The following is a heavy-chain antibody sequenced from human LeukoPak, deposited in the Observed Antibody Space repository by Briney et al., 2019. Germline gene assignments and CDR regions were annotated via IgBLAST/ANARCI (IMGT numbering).Heavy chain of an antibody. CDR1: GGSFSGYY. V-gene: IGHV4-34*01. D-gene: IGHD2-8*01. CDR3: GRSVYQYYYYYYMDV. Sequence: SETLSLTCAVYGGSFSGYYWSWIRQPPGKGLEWIGEINHSGSTNYNPSLKSRVTISVDTSKNQFSLKLSSVTAADTAVYYCGRSVYQYYYYYYMDVWGKGTTVTVSS. CDR2: INHSGST. J-gene: IGHJ6*03.